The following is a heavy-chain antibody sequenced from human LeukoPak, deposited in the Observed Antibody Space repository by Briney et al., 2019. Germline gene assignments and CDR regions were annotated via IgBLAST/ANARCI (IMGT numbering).Heavy chain of an antibody. CDR3: ARQMGVGVWALDY. CDR1: GGSISTEFYW. D-gene: IGHD3-16*01. V-gene: IGHV4-39*01. CDR2: IFHTGKT. J-gene: IGHJ4*02. Sequence: SETLSLTCDVSGGSISTEFYWWGWLRQPPGKGLEWIGIIFHTGKTHDNPSLKSRVSRSVDTSENQFSLRLSAVTAADTAVYYCARQMGVGVWALDYWGQGTPVTVSS.